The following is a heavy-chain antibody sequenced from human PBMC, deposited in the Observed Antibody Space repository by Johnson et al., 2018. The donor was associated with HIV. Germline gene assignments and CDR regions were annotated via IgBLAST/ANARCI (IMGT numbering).Heavy chain of an antibody. V-gene: IGHV3-53*01. CDR1: GFTVNNNY. CDR3: ARGRYDDSGSSLDDAFEI. J-gene: IGHJ3*02. D-gene: IGHD3-10*01. Sequence: EVQLVESGGNLIQPGGSLRLSCAASGFTVNNNYMTWVRQAPGKGLEWVSVSYSGGDTYYADSVKGRFTISRDTSKNTLYLQMNSLRAEDTAGYSCARGRYDDSGSSLDDAFEIWGKGTRVTVSS. CDR2: SYSGGDT.